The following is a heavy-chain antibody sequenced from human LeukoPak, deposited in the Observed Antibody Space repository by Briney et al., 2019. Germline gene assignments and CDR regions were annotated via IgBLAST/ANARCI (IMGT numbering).Heavy chain of an antibody. D-gene: IGHD6-19*01. CDR1: GYTFTGYY. CDR3: VRGVTVASPDY. V-gene: IGHV1-2*02. CDR2: INPNSGGT. J-gene: IGHJ4*02. Sequence: ASVKVSCKASGYTFTGYYMHWVRQAPGQGLEWMGWINPNSGGTNYAQKIQGRVTMTRDTSISTAYMELSRLRSDDTAVYYCVRGVTVASPDYWGQGTLVTVSS.